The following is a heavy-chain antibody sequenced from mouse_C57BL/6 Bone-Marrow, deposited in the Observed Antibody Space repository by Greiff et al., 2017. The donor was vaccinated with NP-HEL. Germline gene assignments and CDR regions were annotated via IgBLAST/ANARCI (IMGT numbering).Heavy chain of an antibody. CDR2: ILPGSGST. D-gene: IGHD3-2*02. CDR1: GYTFTGYW. J-gene: IGHJ2*01. CDR3: ARGPVRRQLRLPLFDY. V-gene: IGHV1-9*01. Sequence: QVQLQQSGAELMKPGASVKLSCKATGYTFTGYWIEWVKQRPGHGLEWIGEILPGSGSTNYNEKFKGKATFTADTSSNTAYMQLSSLTTEDSAIYYCARGPVRRQLRLPLFDYWGQGTTLTVSS.